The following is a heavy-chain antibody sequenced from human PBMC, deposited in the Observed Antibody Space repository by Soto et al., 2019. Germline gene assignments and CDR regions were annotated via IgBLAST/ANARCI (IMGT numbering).Heavy chain of an antibody. CDR1: GGSITSHY. Sequence: QVQLQESGPGLVKPSETLSLTCSVSGGSITSHYCSWFRQPPGKGLEWIGYIHHSGSTSYNPSLKSRVTMSVDTSKTPFSLKVSSVTAADTALYYCARQGFGPLHGLVDVWGPGTTVTVSS. J-gene: IGHJ6*02. CDR3: ARQGFGPLHGLVDV. D-gene: IGHD3-10*01. CDR2: IHHSGST. V-gene: IGHV4-59*08.